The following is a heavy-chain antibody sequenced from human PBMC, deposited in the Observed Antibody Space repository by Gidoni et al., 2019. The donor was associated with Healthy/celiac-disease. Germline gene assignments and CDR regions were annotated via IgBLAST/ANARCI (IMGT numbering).Heavy chain of an antibody. J-gene: IGHJ6*02. CDR2: ISYDESHK. CDR1: GFTLTTYA. D-gene: IGHD3-10*02. Sequence: QVQLVESGGGVVQPGRSLRLSCAASGFTLTTYAMHWVRQAPGKGLEWVAAISYDESHKYYADSVKGRFTISRDNSKNTLYLQMNSLRAEDTAVYYCASGDTIFDMDVWGHGTTVSVPS. V-gene: IGHV3-30-3*01. CDR3: ASGDTIFDMDV.